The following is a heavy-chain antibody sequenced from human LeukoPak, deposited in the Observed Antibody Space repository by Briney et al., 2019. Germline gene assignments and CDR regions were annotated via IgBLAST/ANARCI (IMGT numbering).Heavy chain of an antibody. CDR2: INHSGST. CDR1: GGSFSGYY. D-gene: IGHD2-2*01. J-gene: IGHJ5*02. V-gene: IGHV4-34*01. CDR3: ARPYCSSTSCYNWFDP. Sequence: SETLSLTCAVYGGSFSGYYWGWIRQPPGKGLEWIGEINHSGSTNYNPSLKSRVTISVDTSKNQFSLKLSSVTAADTAVYYCARPYCSSTSCYNWFDPWGQGTLVTVSS.